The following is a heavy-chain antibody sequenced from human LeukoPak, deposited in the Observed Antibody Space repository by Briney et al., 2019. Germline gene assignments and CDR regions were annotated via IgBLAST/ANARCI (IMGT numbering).Heavy chain of an antibody. V-gene: IGHV1-18*01. CDR1: GYTFTSYG. J-gene: IGHJ4*02. D-gene: IGHD5-18*01. CDR2: ISAYNGNT. Sequence: GASVKVSCKASGYTFTSYGISWLRQAPGQGLERMGWISAYNGNTNYAQKLQGRVTMTTDTSTSTAYMELRSLRSDDTAVYYCARGGSGYSYGDFDYWGQGTLVTVSS. CDR3: ARGGSGYSYGDFDY.